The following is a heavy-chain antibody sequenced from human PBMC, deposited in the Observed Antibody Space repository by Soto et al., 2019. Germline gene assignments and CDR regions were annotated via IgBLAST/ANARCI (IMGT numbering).Heavy chain of an antibody. CDR3: ARDSAIGFDY. CDR1: GGSISSYC. V-gene: IGHV4-59*01. Sequence: SETLSLTCTVSGGSISSYCWSWIRQPPGKGLEWIGYIYYSGSTNYNPSLKSRVTISVDTSKNQFSLKLSSVTAADTAVYYCARDSAIGFDYWGQGTLVTVSS. CDR2: IYYSGST. J-gene: IGHJ4*02. D-gene: IGHD2-21*01.